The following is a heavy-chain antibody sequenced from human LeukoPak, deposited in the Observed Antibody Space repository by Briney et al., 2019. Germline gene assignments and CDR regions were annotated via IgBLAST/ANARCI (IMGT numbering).Heavy chain of an antibody. CDR1: GFTFSSYE. J-gene: IGHJ6*03. D-gene: IGHD1-1*01. V-gene: IGHV3-48*03. Sequence: GGSLRLSCAASGFTFSSYELNWFGRAPGRGLGGVSYFSGIGSTIYYADSVKGRFTISRDNAKNSLYLQMNSLRAEDTAVYYCARDSNLERGKTYYYYYMDVWGKGTTVTVSS. CDR2: FSGIGSTI. CDR3: ARDSNLERGKTYYYYYMDV.